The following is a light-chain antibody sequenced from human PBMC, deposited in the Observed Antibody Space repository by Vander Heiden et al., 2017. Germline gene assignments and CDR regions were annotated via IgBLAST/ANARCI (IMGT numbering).Light chain of an antibody. CDR3: CSYATSSTYV. V-gene: IGLV2-23*01. CDR2: EGS. CDR1: SSEVGSYNL. J-gene: IGLJ1*01. Sequence: QSALTPPPSVSGSPRQSSTSSGTGHSSEVGSYNLVSWYQQHPGKAPKLMIYEGSKRPSGVSNRFSGSKSGNTASLTISGLQAEDEADYYCCSYATSSTYVFGTGTKVTVL.